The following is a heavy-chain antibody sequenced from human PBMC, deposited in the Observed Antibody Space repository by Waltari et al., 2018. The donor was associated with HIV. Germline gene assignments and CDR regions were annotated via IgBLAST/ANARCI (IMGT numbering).Heavy chain of an antibody. Sequence: QLQLQESGPGLVRPSETLSLTCSVSGGSIRSSGHYWGWLRQSSGKGLEWVGSIYYTGTTDYSPSLKNRLTMSVDATKGPFSLTLKSVTAADTAIYYCARGTIESGVTAGFGFWGQGTLVAVSS. CDR2: IYYTGTT. CDR1: GGSIRSSGHY. J-gene: IGHJ4*02. V-gene: IGHV4-39*01. D-gene: IGHD2-21*02. CDR3: ARGTIESGVTAGFGF.